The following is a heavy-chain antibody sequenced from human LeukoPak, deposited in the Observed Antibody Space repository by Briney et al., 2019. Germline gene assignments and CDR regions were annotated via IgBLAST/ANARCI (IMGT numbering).Heavy chain of an antibody. Sequence: NASETLSLTCTVSGGSISSYYWSWIRQPAGKGLEWIGRIHTSGSTNYNPSLKSRVTMSVDTSKNQFSLKLSSVTAADTAVYYCARDLRYCSGGSCYFGHWFDPWGQGTLVTVSS. V-gene: IGHV4-4*07. CDR2: IHTSGST. CDR1: GGSISSYY. D-gene: IGHD2-15*01. J-gene: IGHJ5*02. CDR3: ARDLRYCSGGSCYFGHWFDP.